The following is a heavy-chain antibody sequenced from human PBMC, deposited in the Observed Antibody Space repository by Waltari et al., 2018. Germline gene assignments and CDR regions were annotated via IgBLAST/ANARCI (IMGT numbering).Heavy chain of an antibody. V-gene: IGHV3-66*01. CDR3: ARAHYDYGSLDP. Sequence: EVQLVESGGGLVQPGGSLRLSCAASGFTFSSYWMHWVRQAPGKGLGWVSVIYGGGSTDYADAVKGRCTISRDNYKNTLYLQMNSLRAEDTAVYYCARAHYDYGSLDPWGQGTLVTVSS. CDR1: GFTFSSYW. D-gene: IGHD3-16*01. J-gene: IGHJ5*02. CDR2: IYGGGST.